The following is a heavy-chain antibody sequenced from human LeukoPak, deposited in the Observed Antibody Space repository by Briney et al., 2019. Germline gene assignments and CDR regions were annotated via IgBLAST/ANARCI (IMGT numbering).Heavy chain of an antibody. V-gene: IGHV5-10-1*01. CDR2: IDPSDSYS. CDR3: ARHEANYGGKNGMDV. Sequence: GESLRTSCKGSGYSFTSYYITWVRQMPGKGLEWMGRIDPSDSYSDYSPSFQGHVTISVDKSFSTAYLQWSSLKASDTAMYYCARHEANYGGKNGMDVWGQGTTVTVSS. J-gene: IGHJ6*02. CDR1: GYSFTSYY. D-gene: IGHD4-23*01.